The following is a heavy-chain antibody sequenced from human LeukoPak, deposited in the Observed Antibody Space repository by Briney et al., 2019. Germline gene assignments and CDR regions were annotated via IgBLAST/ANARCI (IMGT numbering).Heavy chain of an antibody. Sequence: TSETLSLTCTVSGGSISSYYWSWIRQPAGKGLEWIGRIYTSGSTNYNPSLKSRVTMSVDTSKNQFSLKLSPVTAADTAVHYCARVQYSSGRALMYYFDFWGQGTLVTVSS. J-gene: IGHJ4*02. CDR2: IYTSGST. CDR3: ARVQYSSGRALMYYFDF. D-gene: IGHD6-19*01. CDR1: GGSISSYY. V-gene: IGHV4-4*07.